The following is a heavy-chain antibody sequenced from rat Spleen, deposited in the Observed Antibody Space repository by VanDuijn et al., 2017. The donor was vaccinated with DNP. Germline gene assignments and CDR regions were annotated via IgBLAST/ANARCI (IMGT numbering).Heavy chain of an antibody. V-gene: IGHV5-22*01. J-gene: IGHJ4*01. CDR2: ISYEGSST. CDR1: GFNFNDYW. CDR3: ARHRTIMPYYYAMDA. D-gene: IGHD1-12*01. Sequence: EVKLVESGGGLVQPGRSLKLSCAASGFNFNDYWMGWVRQAPKKGLEWVASISYEGSSTYYRDSVKGRFTISRDNAKSTLYLQVNSLRSEDTATYYCARHRTIMPYYYAMDAWGQGASVTVSS.